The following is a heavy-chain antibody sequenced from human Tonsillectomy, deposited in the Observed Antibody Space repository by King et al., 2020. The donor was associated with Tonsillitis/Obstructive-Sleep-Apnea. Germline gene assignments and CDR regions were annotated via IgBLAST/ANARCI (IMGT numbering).Heavy chain of an antibody. Sequence: VQLQQWGAGLLKPSETLSLTCAVYGGSFSGYYWSWIRQPPGKGLEWIGEINHSGSTNYNPSLKSRVTISVDTSKNQFSLKLSSVTAEDTAVYYCARGLNRDAFDIWGQGTMVTVSS. CDR1: GGSFSGYY. CDR3: ARGLNRDAFDI. V-gene: IGHV4-34*01. CDR2: INHSGST. J-gene: IGHJ3*02. D-gene: IGHD2/OR15-2a*01.